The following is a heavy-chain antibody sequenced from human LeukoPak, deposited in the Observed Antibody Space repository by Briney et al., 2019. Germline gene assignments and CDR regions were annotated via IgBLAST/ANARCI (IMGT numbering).Heavy chain of an antibody. V-gene: IGHV4-39*01. CDR3: ARPGGDRIYSSFDY. CDR2: INYSGST. Sequence: PSETLSLTCTVSGGSISRNSYYWSWIRQPPGKGLEWIGSINYSGSTYYNPSLKSRVTISVDTSKNQFSLKLSSVTAADTAVYYCARPGGDRIYSSFDYWGQGTLVTVSS. D-gene: IGHD6-13*01. J-gene: IGHJ4*02. CDR1: GGSISRNSYY.